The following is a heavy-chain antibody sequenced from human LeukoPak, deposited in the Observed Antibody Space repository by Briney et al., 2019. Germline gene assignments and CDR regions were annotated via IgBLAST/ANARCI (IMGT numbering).Heavy chain of an antibody. V-gene: IGHV3-48*01. Sequence: GGSLRLSCSFSLSGFGLTWVRQAPGKGLEWVSYISATGSPIYYSDSVKGRFTIPRDNAKNSLYLQMDSLGAEDTAVYYCARSMTSAFYFDIWGRGTLVTVSS. D-gene: IGHD2-21*02. CDR2: ISATGSPI. CDR3: ARSMTSAFYFDI. J-gene: IGHJ4*02. CDR1: SLSGFG.